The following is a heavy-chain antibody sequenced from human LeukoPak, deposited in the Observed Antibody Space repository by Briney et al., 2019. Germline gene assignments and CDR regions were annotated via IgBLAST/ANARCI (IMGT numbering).Heavy chain of an antibody. Sequence: GGSLRLSCAASGFTFTGFLMSWLRQAPGKGLEWVANINRDGTETYYVGSVKGRFTISIDNAKNSVYLQMNSLRTEDTAIYYCARSRWPEDLWGRGTLVTVSS. J-gene: IGHJ5*02. CDR2: INRDGTET. CDR1: GFTFTGFL. D-gene: IGHD4-23*01. CDR3: ARSRWPEDL. V-gene: IGHV3-7*01.